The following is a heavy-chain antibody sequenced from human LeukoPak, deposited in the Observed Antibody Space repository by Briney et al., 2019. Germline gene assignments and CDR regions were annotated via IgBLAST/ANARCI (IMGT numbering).Heavy chain of an antibody. J-gene: IGHJ5*02. Sequence: ASVKVSCKASGYTFTSYGISWVRQAPGQGLEWMGWISAYNGNTNYAQKLQGRVTMTTDTSTSTAYMELRSLRSDDTAVYYCARARYDFWSGYAGMSDNWFDPWGQGTLVTVSS. D-gene: IGHD3-3*01. CDR1: GYTFTSYG. CDR3: ARARYDFWSGYAGMSDNWFDP. V-gene: IGHV1-18*01. CDR2: ISAYNGNT.